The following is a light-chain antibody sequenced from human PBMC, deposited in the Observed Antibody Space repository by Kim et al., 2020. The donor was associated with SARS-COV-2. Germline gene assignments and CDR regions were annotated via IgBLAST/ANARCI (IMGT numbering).Light chain of an antibody. CDR2: THR. V-gene: IGLV1-44*01. Sequence: GQRVPISRSGSRSSTGSTPVNWYQHLPGPAPQLLIFTHRQRPSEVPDRFSGSTSGTSASLAISGLRSEDEAEYYYAAWDESLNSVFFGGGTQLTVL. CDR1: RSSTGSTP. J-gene: IGLJ2*01. CDR3: AAWDESLNSVF.